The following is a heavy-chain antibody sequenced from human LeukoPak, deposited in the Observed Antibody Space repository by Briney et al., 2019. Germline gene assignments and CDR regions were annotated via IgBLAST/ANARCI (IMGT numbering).Heavy chain of an antibody. D-gene: IGHD3-22*01. CDR2: IYHTGST. V-gene: IGHV4-59*12. CDR3: AKGGQYYYVSSAHYY. Sequence: SETLSLTCTVSGGSISSYYWSWIRQPPGKGLEWIGYIYHTGSTNYNPSLKSRVTISVDTSKNQFSLKLSSVTAADTAVYFCAKGGQYYYVSSAHYYWGQGILVTVSS. J-gene: IGHJ4*02. CDR1: GGSISSYY.